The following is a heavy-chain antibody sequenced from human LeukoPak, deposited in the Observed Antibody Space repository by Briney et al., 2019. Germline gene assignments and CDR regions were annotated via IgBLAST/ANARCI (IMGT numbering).Heavy chain of an antibody. D-gene: IGHD3-10*02. J-gene: IGHJ6*03. CDR1: GYSFTSYW. CDR3: AICSGSYYKGVKAYYYYMDV. V-gene: IGHV5-51*01. CDR2: IYPGDSDT. Sequence: GESLKISCKGSGYSFTSYWIGWVRQMPGKGLEWMGIIYPGDSDTKYSPSFQGQVTISADKSINTVYPQWSSLKASDTAMYYCAICSGSYYKGVKAYYYYMDVWGKGTTVTVSS.